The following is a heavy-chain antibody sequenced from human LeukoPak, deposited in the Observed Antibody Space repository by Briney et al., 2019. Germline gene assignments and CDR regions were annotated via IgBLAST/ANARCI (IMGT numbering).Heavy chain of an antibody. V-gene: IGHV1-46*01. CDR3: ARGLYDYVWGSYSLWPQYYFDY. D-gene: IGHD3-16*01. CDR1: GYTFTSYY. J-gene: IGHJ4*02. CDR2: INPSGGST. Sequence: ASVKVSCKASGYTFTSYYMHWVRQAPGQGLEWMGIINPSGGSTSYAQKFQGRVTMTRDMSTSTVYMELSSLRSEDTAVYYCARGLYDYVWGSYSLWPQYYFDYWGQGTLVTVSS.